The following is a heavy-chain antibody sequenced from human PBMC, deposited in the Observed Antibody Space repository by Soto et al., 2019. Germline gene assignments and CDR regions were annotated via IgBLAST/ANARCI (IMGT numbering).Heavy chain of an antibody. CDR2: IIPILGIA. D-gene: IGHD6-13*01. J-gene: IGHJ4*02. CDR3: ARGGVQGIAAAGTPPPFDH. CDR1: GGTFSSYT. Sequence: SVKVSCKASGGTFSSYTISWVRQAPGQGLEWMGRIIPILGIANYAQKFQGRVTITADKSTSTAYMELSSLRSEDTAVYYCARGGVQGIAAAGTPPPFDHWGQGTLVTVSS. V-gene: IGHV1-69*02.